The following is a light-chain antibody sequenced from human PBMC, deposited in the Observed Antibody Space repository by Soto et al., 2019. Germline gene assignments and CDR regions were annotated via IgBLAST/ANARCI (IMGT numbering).Light chain of an antibody. CDR3: LHTFSFPRT. Sequence: DIQMTQSPYSLSASVGDRVTITCRASQGISTYLAWFQQKPGKAPKSLIYRASTSQSGVPSRFSASGSGAEFILTINPLQAEDFATYYCLHTFSFPRTFGQGTKVDIK. V-gene: IGKV1-16*01. CDR1: QGISTY. J-gene: IGKJ1*01. CDR2: RAS.